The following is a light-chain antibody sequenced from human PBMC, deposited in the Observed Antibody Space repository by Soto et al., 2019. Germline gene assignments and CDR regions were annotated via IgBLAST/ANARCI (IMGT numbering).Light chain of an antibody. J-gene: IGKJ2*01. CDR1: QSVSSY. Sequence: EIVLTQSPATLSLSPGERATLSCRASQSVSSYLAWYQQKPGQAPRLLIYDASNRATGIPARFSGSGSGTDFDLPISILVPEDFAVYYCQKRRNLSYTIGQAKQLEIK. CDR3: QKRRNLSYT. CDR2: DAS. V-gene: IGKV3-11*01.